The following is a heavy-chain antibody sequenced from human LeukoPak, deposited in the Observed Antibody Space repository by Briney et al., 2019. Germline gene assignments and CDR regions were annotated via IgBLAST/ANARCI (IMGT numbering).Heavy chain of an antibody. V-gene: IGHV1-2*02. D-gene: IGHD6-13*01. CDR2: INPNSGGT. CDR3: AREWGEEQQLGGYNWFDS. J-gene: IGHJ5*01. CDR1: GYTFTGYY. Sequence: ASVKVSCKASGYTFTGYYMHWVRQAPGQGLEWMGWINPNSGGTKYAQKFQGRVTMTRDTSISTAYMELSRLRSDDMAVYYCAREWGEEQQLGGYNWFDSWGQGTLATVSS.